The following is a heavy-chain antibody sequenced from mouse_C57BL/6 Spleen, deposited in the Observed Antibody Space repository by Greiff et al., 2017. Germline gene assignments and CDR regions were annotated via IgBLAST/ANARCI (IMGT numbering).Heavy chain of an antibody. V-gene: IGHV1-55*01. Sequence: VQLQQPGAELVKPGASVKMSCTASGYTFTSYWITWVKQRPGQGLEWIGDIYPGSGSTNYNEKFKGKDTLTADKSSSTAYMQLNSLTSEDSAVYVGARHNYGSSYGFDDWGQGTTLTVSS. CDR1: GYTFTSYW. CDR3: ARHNYGSSYGFDD. J-gene: IGHJ2*01. D-gene: IGHD1-1*01. CDR2: IYPGSGST.